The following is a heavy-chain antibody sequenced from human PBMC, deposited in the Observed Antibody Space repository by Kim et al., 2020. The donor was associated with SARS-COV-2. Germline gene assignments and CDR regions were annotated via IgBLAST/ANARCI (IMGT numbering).Heavy chain of an antibody. CDR3: VRHGDATSRAVDY. CDR2: IGYDGSGQ. D-gene: IGHD1-26*01. CDR1: GFSFSSYG. J-gene: IGHJ3*01. Sequence: GGSLRLSCAASGFSFSSYGMHWVRQAPGKGLEWVAVIGYDGSGQYYADSVKGRFTISRDNSKNTLYLQMNSLRAEDTAVYFCVRHGDATSRAVDYWGQGT. V-gene: IGHV3-33*08.